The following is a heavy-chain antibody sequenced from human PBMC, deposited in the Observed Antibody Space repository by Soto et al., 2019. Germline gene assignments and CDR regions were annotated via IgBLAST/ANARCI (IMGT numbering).Heavy chain of an antibody. CDR2: ISYDGSNK. Sequence: PGGSLRLSCAASGFTFSSYGMHWVRQAPGKGLEWVAVISYDGSNKYYADSVKGRFTISRDNSKNTLYLQMNSLRAEDTAAYYCAKVLHDYVWGSYRPGDAFDIWGQGTMVTVSS. CDR3: AKVLHDYVWGSYRPGDAFDI. CDR1: GFTFSSYG. J-gene: IGHJ3*02. V-gene: IGHV3-30*18. D-gene: IGHD3-16*02.